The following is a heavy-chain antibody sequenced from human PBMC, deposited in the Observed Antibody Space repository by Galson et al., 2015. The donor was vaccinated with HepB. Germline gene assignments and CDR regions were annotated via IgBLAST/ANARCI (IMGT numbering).Heavy chain of an antibody. CDR1: GFTFSSYS. CDR2: ISSSSSTI. V-gene: IGHV3-48*01. CDR3: ARDLDYYDSSGYLAY. D-gene: IGHD3-22*01. J-gene: IGHJ4*02. Sequence: SLRLSCAASGFTFSSYSMNWVRQAPGKGLEWVSYISSSSSTIYYADSVKGRFTISRDNAKNSLYLQMNSLRAEDTAVYYCARDLDYYDSSGYLAYWGQGTLVTVSS.